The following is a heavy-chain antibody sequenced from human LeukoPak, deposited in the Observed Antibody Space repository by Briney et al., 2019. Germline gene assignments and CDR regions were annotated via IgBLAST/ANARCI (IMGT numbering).Heavy chain of an antibody. Sequence: SETLSLTCAVYGGSSSGYYWSWIRQPPGKGLEWIGEINHSGSTNYNPSLKSRVTISVDTSKNQFSLKLSSVTAADTAVYYCARPRVIAAAGPLDYWGQGTLVTVSS. J-gene: IGHJ4*02. V-gene: IGHV4-34*01. CDR1: GGSSSGYY. CDR3: ARPRVIAAAGPLDY. CDR2: INHSGST. D-gene: IGHD6-13*01.